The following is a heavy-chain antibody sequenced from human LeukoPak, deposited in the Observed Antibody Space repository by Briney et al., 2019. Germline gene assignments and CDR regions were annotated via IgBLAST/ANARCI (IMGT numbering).Heavy chain of an antibody. CDR1: GGTFISYA. CDR2: IIPILGIA. D-gene: IGHD3-22*01. J-gene: IGHJ4*02. V-gene: IGHV1-69*04. CDR3: ARDPGIIVVAAYFDY. Sequence: SVKVSCKASGGTFISYAISWVRQAPGQGLEWRGRIIPILGIANYAQKFQGRVTITADKSTSTAYMELSSLRSEDTAVYYCARDPGIIVVAAYFDYWGQGTLVTVSS.